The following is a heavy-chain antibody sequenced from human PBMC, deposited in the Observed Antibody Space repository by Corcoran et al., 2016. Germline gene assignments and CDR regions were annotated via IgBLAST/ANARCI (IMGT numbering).Heavy chain of an antibody. V-gene: IGHV4-34*01. CDR3: ARGHYYDSSGYYYYYGMDV. D-gene: IGHD3-22*01. CDR2: INHSGST. CDR1: GWSFSGYY. Sequence: QVQLQQWGAGLLKPSETMSLTCAVYGWSFSGYYWSWIRQPPGKGLEWIGEINHSGSTNYNPSLKSRVTISVDTSKNQFSLKLSSVTAAETSVYYSARGHYYDSSGYYYYYGMDVWGQGTTVTVSS. J-gene: IGHJ6*02.